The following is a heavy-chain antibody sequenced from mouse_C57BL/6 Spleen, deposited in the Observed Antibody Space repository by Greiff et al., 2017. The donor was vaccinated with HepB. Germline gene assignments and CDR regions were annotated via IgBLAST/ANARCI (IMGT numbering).Heavy chain of an antibody. Sequence: EVKVVESGGGLVKPGGSLKLSCAASGFTFSSYAMSWVRQTPEKRLEWVATISDGGSYTYYPDNVKGRFTISRDNAKNNLYLQMSHLKSEDTAMYYCARDGEFITTVVATEYFDVWGTGTTVTVSS. CDR2: ISDGGSYT. V-gene: IGHV5-4*01. CDR1: GFTFSSYA. D-gene: IGHD1-1*01. CDR3: ARDGEFITTVVATEYFDV. J-gene: IGHJ1*03.